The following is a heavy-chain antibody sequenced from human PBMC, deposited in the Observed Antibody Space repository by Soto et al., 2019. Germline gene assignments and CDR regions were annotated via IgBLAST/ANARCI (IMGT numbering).Heavy chain of an antibody. CDR2: INHSGST. V-gene: IGHV4-34*01. J-gene: IGHJ4*02. CDR1: GGSFSGYY. CDR3: ARLVRYGVFDY. Sequence: SETLSLTCAVYGGSFSGYYWSWIRQPPGKGLEWIGEINHSGSTNYNPSLKSRVTISVDTSKNQFSLKLSSVTAADTAVYYCARLVRYGVFDYWGQGTLVTVS. D-gene: IGHD2-8*01.